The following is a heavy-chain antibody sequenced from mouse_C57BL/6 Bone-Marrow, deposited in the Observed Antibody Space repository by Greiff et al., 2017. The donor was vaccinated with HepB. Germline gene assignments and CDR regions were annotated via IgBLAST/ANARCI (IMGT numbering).Heavy chain of an antibody. D-gene: IGHD1-2*01. Sequence: VQLQQPGAELVKPGASVKLSCKASGYTFTSYWMHWVKQRPGQGLEWIGMIHPNSGSTNYNEKFKSKATLTVDKSSSTAYMQLSILTSEDSAVYYCARSTAGSDWYFDVWGTGTTVTVSS. CDR2: IHPNSGST. J-gene: IGHJ1*03. V-gene: IGHV1-64*01. CDR1: GYTFTSYW. CDR3: ARSTAGSDWYFDV.